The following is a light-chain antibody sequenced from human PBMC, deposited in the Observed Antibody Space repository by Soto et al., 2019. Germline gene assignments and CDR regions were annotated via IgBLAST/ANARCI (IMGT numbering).Light chain of an antibody. CDR1: QSVSSSY. J-gene: IGKJ5*01. V-gene: IGKV3-20*01. CDR2: GAS. CDR3: QQYGSSPLT. Sequence: EIVLTQSPGTLSVSPGGRAPLSCRASQSVSSSYLAWYQQKPGQAPRLLIYGASSRATGIPDRFSGSGSGTDFTLTISRLEPEDFAVYYCQQYGSSPLTFGGGTRLEIK.